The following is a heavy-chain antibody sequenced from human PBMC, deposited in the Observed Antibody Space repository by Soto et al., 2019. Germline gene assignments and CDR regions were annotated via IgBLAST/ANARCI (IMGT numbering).Heavy chain of an antibody. CDR3: ARRRFYIIYIFDSYYYMDV. V-gene: IGHV3-21*01. J-gene: IGHJ6*03. CDR1: GFTFSSYS. D-gene: IGHD4-4*01. CDR2: ISSSSSYI. Sequence: PGGSLRLSCAASGFTFSSYSMNWVRQAPGKGLEWVSSISSSSSYIYYADSVKGRFTISRDNAKNSLYLQMNSLRAEDTAVYYCARRRFYIIYIFDSYYYMDVCAQGTTVTVSS.